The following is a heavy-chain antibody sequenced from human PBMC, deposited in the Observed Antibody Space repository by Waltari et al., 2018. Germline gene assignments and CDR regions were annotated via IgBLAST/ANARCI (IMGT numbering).Heavy chain of an antibody. CDR1: GIIVSANY. D-gene: IGHD4-17*01. CDR2: IYSAGRK. V-gene: IGHV3-53*01. CDR3: ARPGEGPSSH. Sequence: EVQLVESGGGLIQPGGSLRLSCAASGIIVSANYMNWVRQAPGKGQQWVSVIYSAGRKYYADSVKGRFTISRDNTKNTVYLQMNNVKTEDTAVYYCARPGEGPSSHWGQGTLVTVSS. J-gene: IGHJ4*02.